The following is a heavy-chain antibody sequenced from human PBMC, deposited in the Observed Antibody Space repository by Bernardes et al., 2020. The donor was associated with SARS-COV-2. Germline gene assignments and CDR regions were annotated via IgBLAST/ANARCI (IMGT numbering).Heavy chain of an antibody. Sequence: ASWKDYCKASGYIFSGSYIHWMRQAPGQGFEWIGWINPNGGGTKYAQKFQGRVTMTRDTSISTAYMELSSLGSDDTAVYYCARDKYTTSNYFDSWGQGTLVTVSS. CDR3: ARDKYTTSNYFDS. CDR1: GYIFSGSY. CDR2: INPNGGGT. J-gene: IGHJ4*02. V-gene: IGHV1-2*02. D-gene: IGHD2-2*02.